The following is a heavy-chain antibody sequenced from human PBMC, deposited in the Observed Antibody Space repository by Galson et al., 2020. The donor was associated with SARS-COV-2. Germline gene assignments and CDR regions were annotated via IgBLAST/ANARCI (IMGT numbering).Heavy chain of an antibody. V-gene: IGHV3-13*01. CDR1: GFTFSSYD. CDR3: ARGDMVRGGYYYYYYMDV. J-gene: IGHJ6*03. D-gene: IGHD3-10*01. Sequence: GGSLRLSCAASGFTFSSYDMPWVRQATGKGLEWVSAIGTAGDTYSPGSVQGRFTISRENAKNSLYLQMNSLRAGDTAVYYCARGDMVRGGYYYYYYMDVWGKGTTVTVSS. CDR2: IGTAGDT.